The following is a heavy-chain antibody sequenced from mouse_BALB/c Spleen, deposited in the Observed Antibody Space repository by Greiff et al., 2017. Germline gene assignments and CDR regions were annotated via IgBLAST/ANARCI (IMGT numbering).Heavy chain of an antibody. CDR2: IYPGDGDT. CDR3: STGTRGAWFAY. J-gene: IGHJ3*01. D-gene: IGHD4-1*01. CDR1: GYAFSSYW. Sequence: QVQLQQSGAELVRPGSSVKISCKASGYAFSSYWMNWVKQRPGQGLEWIGHIYPGDGDTNYNGKFKGKATLTADKSSSTAYMQLSSLTSEDSAVYFCSTGTRGAWFAYWGQGTLVTVSA. V-gene: IGHV1-80*01.